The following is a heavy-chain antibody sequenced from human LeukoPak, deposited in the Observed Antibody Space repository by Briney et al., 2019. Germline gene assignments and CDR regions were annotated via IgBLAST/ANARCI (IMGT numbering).Heavy chain of an antibody. J-gene: IGHJ4*02. Sequence: SETLSLTCTVSAGSISSYYWSWIRQPAGKGLEWIGRIYTSGSTNYNPSLKSRVTMSVDTSKNQFSLKLSSVTAADTAVYYCARVDTAMDYFDYWGQGTLVTVSS. V-gene: IGHV4-4*07. CDR2: IYTSGST. CDR3: ARVDTAMDYFDY. CDR1: AGSISSYY. D-gene: IGHD5-18*01.